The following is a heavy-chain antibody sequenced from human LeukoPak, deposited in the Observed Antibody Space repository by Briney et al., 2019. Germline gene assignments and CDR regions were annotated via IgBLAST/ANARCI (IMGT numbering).Heavy chain of an antibody. V-gene: IGHV3-23*01. J-gene: IGHJ4*02. D-gene: IGHD1-26*01. CDR2: ISGSGDST. CDR3: AKDLRPVGATKYYFDY. Sequence: GGSLRLSCGASGFTFSSFGMSWVRQAPGKGLEWVSTISGSGDSTYYADSVKGRFTISRDNSKNTLYLQMNSLRAEDTAVYYCAKDLRPVGATKYYFDYWGQGTLVTVSS. CDR1: GFTFSSFG.